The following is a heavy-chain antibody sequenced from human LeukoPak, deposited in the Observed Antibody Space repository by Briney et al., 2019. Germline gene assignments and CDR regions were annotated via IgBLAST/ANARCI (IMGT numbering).Heavy chain of an antibody. CDR1: GGSISSSSYY. CDR3: ATYGGNPRGFDP. V-gene: IGHV4-39*01. Sequence: SETLSLTCTVSGGSISSSSYYWGWIRQPPGKGLEWIGSIYYSGSTYYNPSLKSRVTISVDTSKNQFSLKLSSVTAADTAVYYCATYGGNPRGFDPWGQGTLATVSS. D-gene: IGHD4-23*01. J-gene: IGHJ5*02. CDR2: IYYSGST.